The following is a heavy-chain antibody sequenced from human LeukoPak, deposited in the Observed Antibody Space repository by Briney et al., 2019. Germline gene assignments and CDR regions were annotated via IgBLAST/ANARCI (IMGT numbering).Heavy chain of an antibody. D-gene: IGHD6-6*01. J-gene: IGHJ4*02. CDR2: INWNGGST. Sequence: GGSLRLSCAASGFTFSRQSMNWVRQAPGKGLKWVSGINWNGGSTGYADSVKGRFTISRDNAKNSLYLQMNSLRAEDTALYYCARTRIAARAVWSGYYFDYWGQGTLVTVSS. V-gene: IGHV3-20*04. CDR3: ARTRIAARAVWSGYYFDY. CDR1: GFTFSRQS.